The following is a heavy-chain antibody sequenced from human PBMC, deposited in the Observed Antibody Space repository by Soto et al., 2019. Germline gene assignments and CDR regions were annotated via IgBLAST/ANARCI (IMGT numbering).Heavy chain of an antibody. CDR1: GFTVSDYY. J-gene: IGHJ4*02. CDR2: SSNSGTYT. CDR3: ARSGHIHNVFDY. D-gene: IGHD3-10*01. V-gene: IGHV3-11*06. Sequence: GGSLRLSCAASGFTVSDYYMSLIRQSPGKGLEWLSYSSNSGTYTRYADSVKGRFSISRDNAKNSLYLQITRLRGDDTATYYCARSGHIHNVFDYWGQGTPFPVSS.